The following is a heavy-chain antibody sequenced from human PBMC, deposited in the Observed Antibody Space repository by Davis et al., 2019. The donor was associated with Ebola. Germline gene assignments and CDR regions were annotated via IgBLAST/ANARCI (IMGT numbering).Heavy chain of an antibody. CDR1: GFTVSSNY. CDR3: ARQLPYYSYGMDV. J-gene: IGHJ6*02. V-gene: IGHV3-53*01. CDR2: IYNGGST. D-gene: IGHD2-2*01. Sequence: GGSLRLSCAASGFTVSSNYMSWVRKAPGKGLEWVSVIYNGGSTYYADSVKGRFTISRDNSKNTLYLQMNSLRAEDTAVYFCARQLPYYSYGMDVWGQGTTVTVSS.